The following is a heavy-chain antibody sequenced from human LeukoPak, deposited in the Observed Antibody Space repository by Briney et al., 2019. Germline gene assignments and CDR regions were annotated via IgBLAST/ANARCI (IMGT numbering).Heavy chain of an antibody. V-gene: IGHV4-38-2*02. CDR3: ARHGFGYSSSSRVDY. CDR1: GYSISSGYY. Sequence: PSETLSLTCTVSGYSISSGYYWGWIRQPPGKGLEWIGSIYHSGSTYYNPSLKSRVTISVDTSKNQFSLKLSSVTAADTAVYYCARHGFGYSSSSRVDYWGQGTLVTVSS. D-gene: IGHD6-6*01. CDR2: IYHSGST. J-gene: IGHJ4*02.